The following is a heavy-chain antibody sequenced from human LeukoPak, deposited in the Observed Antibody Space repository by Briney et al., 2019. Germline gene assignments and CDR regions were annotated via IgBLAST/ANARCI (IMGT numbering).Heavy chain of an antibody. CDR2: INHSGST. CDR3: ARAAYDSSGYYLDY. J-gene: IGHJ4*02. Sequence: SETLSLTCAVYGGSFSGYYWSWIRQPPGKGLEWIGEINHSGSTNYNPSLKSRVTISVDTSKNQFSLKLSSVTAADMAVYYCARAAYDSSGYYLDYWGQGTLVTVSS. CDR1: GGSFSGYY. V-gene: IGHV4-34*01. D-gene: IGHD3-22*01.